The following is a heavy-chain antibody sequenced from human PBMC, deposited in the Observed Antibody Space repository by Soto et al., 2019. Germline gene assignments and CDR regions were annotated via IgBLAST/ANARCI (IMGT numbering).Heavy chain of an antibody. D-gene: IGHD3-22*01. J-gene: IGHJ5*02. Sequence: VGSLRLSCAASGFTFSSYAMSWVRQAPGKGLEWVSAISGSGGSTYYADSVKGRFTISRDNSKNTLYPQMNSLRAEDTAVYYCAKLAHDSSGYYSIRFDPWGQGTLVTVSS. V-gene: IGHV3-23*01. CDR3: AKLAHDSSGYYSIRFDP. CDR2: ISGSGGST. CDR1: GFTFSSYA.